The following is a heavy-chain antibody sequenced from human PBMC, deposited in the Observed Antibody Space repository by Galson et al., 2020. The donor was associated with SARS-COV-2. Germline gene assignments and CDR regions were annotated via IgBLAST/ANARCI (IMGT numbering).Heavy chain of an antibody. CDR2: NYYSGDT. Sequence: SETLSLTCTVSGGSISSSSYHWGCIRPPPGKGLEWIGSNYYSGDTYYNPSLKSRVTISVDTSKNQFSLKLSSVTAADTAVYYCATSRGDDYYAFDHWGQGALVTVSS. CDR3: ATSRGDDYYAFDH. V-gene: IGHV4-39*01. CDR1: GGSISSSSYH. J-gene: IGHJ4*02. D-gene: IGHD3-10*01.